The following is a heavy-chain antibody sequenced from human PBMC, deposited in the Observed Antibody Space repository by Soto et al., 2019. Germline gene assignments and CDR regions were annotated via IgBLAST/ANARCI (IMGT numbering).Heavy chain of an antibody. V-gene: IGHV4-59*08. Sequence: QVQLQESGPGLVKPSETLSLTCTVSGVSISTYYWSWIRQPPGKGLEWIGYFFYSGSTKYNPSLKSRVTITIDTSKNQFSLKLSSVTAADTALYYCARHRARDSGDYEFDYWGQGTLVTVSS. CDR3: ARHRARDSGDYEFDY. J-gene: IGHJ4*02. D-gene: IGHD4-17*01. CDR2: FFYSGST. CDR1: GVSISTYY.